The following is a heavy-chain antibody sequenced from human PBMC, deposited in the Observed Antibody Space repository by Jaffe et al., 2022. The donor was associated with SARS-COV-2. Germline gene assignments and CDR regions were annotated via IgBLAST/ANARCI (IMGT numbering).Heavy chain of an antibody. CDR1: GGSISNDHW. CDR2: IYNTGSA. CDR3: ARGGGYYFDY. Sequence: QMQLQQSGPGLVKPSGTLSLTCAVSGGSISNDHWWTWVRQPPGTGLEYIGEIYNTGSANYNPSLKSRVTMTVDKTKNQFSLILSSVTAADTAVYYCARGGGYYFDYWGQGTLVTVSS. J-gene: IGHJ4*02. V-gene: IGHV4-4*02. D-gene: IGHD3-16*01.